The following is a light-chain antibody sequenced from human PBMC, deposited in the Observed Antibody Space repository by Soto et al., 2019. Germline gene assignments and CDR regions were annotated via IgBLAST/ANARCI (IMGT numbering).Light chain of an antibody. V-gene: IGLV2-14*01. J-gene: IGLJ1*01. CDR2: DVS. Sequence: QSALTQPASVSGSPGQSITISCTGTSSEVGGYNYVSWYQQHPGKAPKLMIYDVSNRPSGVSNRFSGSKSGNTASLTISGLQAEDEADYYCSSYTSSGTRVFGTGTKVTVL. CDR3: SSYTSSGTRV. CDR1: SSEVGGYNY.